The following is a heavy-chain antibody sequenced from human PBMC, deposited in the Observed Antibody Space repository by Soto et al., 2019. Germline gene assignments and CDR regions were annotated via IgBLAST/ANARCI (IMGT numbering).Heavy chain of an antibody. CDR3: GRRIVSTETLDY. Sequence: QVQLQESGPGLVKPSETLSLTCTVSGGSLTSYYWSWIRQPPGKGLEWIGFVYYTGIARYNPSLRCRMPICVDPSKMQFSLKLTSVTAAPTAIYYCGRRIVSTETLDYWGQGTLVTVSP. CDR2: VYYTGIA. J-gene: IGHJ4*02. V-gene: IGHV4-59*08. CDR1: GGSLTSYY. D-gene: IGHD5-12*01.